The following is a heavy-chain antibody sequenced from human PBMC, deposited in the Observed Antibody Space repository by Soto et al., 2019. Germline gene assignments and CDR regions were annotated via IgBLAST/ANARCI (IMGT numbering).Heavy chain of an antibody. CDR1: GGTFSSYA. V-gene: IGHV1-69*06. Sequence: QVQLVQSGAEVKKPGSSVKVSCKASGGTFSSYAISWVRQAPGQGLEWMGGIIPIFGTANYAQKFQGRVTITADKSTSTAYRELGSLRSEDTAVYYCARDNGYSSGWYRYHDYWGQGTLVTVSS. CDR3: ARDNGYSSGWYRYHDY. CDR2: IIPIFGTA. D-gene: IGHD6-19*01. J-gene: IGHJ4*02.